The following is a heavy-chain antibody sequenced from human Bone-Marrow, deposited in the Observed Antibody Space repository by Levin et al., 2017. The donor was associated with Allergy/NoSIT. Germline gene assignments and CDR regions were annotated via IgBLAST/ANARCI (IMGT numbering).Heavy chain of an antibody. J-gene: IGHJ4*02. D-gene: IGHD3-10*01. V-gene: IGHV3-66*01. CDR3: GRDGPGGGH. Sequence: GGSLRLSCSSSGVTVFNNYFMWVRQAPGKGLEWVSHIYSGGGTNYADSVKGRFSVTRDNSENTVYLQMNSLRADDTAVYYCGRDGPGGGHWGPGTQVTVSS. CDR2: IYSGGGT. CDR1: GVTVFNNY.